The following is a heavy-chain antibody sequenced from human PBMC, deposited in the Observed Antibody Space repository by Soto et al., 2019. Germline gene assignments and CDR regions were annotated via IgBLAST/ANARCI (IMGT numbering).Heavy chain of an antibody. CDR1: GYSFTSYW. J-gene: IGHJ6*02. CDR2: IYPGDSDT. CDR3: ASVHGDGVSNYCGTDA. V-gene: IGHV5-51*01. Sequence: LGEALKISCKGSGYSFTSYWIGWVRQMPWKGLEWMGIIYPGDSDTRYSPSFQGQVTISADKSISTAYLQWSRPKASDNALFYGASVHGDGVSNYCGTDAGGQETRVTASS. D-gene: IGHD6-6*01.